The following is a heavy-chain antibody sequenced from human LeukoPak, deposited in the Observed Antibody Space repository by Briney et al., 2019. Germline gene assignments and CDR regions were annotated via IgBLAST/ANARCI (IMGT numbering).Heavy chain of an antibody. CDR2: IYTSGST. D-gene: IGHD2-15*01. V-gene: IGHV4-61*02. J-gene: IGHJ5*02. CDR3: ARIAGTNWFDP. Sequence: SETLSLTCTVSGGSISSGSYYWSWIRQPAGKGLEWIGRIYTSGSTNYNPSLKSRVTISVDTSKNQFSLKLSSVTAADTAVYYCARIAGTNWFDPWGQGTLVTVSS. CDR1: GGSISSGSYY.